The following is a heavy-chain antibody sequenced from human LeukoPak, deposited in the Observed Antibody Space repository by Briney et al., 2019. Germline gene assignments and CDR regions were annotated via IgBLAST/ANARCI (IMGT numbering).Heavy chain of an antibody. D-gene: IGHD1-20*01. CDR2: IYYSGST. CDR1: GGSISSYY. CDR3: ARRYNWNDLDAFDI. J-gene: IGHJ3*02. V-gene: IGHV4-59*08. Sequence: PSETLSLTCTVSGGSISSYYWSWIRQPPGKGLEWIGYIYYSGSTNYNPSLKSRVTISVDTSKNQFSLKLSSVTAADTAVYYCARRYNWNDLDAFDIWGQGTMVTVSS.